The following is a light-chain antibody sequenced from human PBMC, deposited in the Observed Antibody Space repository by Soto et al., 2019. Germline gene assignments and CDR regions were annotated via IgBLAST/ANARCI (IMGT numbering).Light chain of an antibody. CDR3: QQRSNWPIT. V-gene: IGKV3-11*01. CDR2: DAS. J-gene: IGKJ5*01. Sequence: ELVLTQYPTTLSLSPGERATHSCRASQSVSRYLAWYQQKPGQAPRLLIYDASNRATGITARFSGSGSGTDFTLTISSLEPEDFAVYYCQQRSNWPITVGPGTRLEIK. CDR1: QSVSRY.